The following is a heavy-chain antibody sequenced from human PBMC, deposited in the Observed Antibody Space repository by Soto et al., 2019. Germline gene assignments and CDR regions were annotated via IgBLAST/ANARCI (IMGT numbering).Heavy chain of an antibody. V-gene: IGHV4-59*11. Sequence: SETLSLTCTVAGGSSGGHCGSWIRQPPGKGLEWIGYIYYSGSTNYNPSLKSRVTISVDTSKNQFSLKLSSVTAADTAVYYCARDRAVAGTGDYYYYYGMDVWGQGTTVTVSS. J-gene: IGHJ6*02. CDR3: ARDRAVAGTGDYYYYYGMDV. CDR2: IYYSGST. D-gene: IGHD6-19*01. CDR1: GGSSGGHC.